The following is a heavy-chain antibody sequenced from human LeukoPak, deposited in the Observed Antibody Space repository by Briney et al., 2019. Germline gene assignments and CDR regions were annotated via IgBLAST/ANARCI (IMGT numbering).Heavy chain of an antibody. V-gene: IGHV4-34*01. D-gene: IGHD3-16*01. J-gene: IGHJ4*02. Sequence: SETLSLTCAVYGAPFSDSYWSWIRQSPEKGLEWIGEINNSGSTSYNPSLNSRVIMSVDRSKNQFSLRLTSVTAADTAVYYCARGRYGPRLGNWGQGTLVTVSS. CDR1: GAPFSDSY. CDR2: INNSGST. CDR3: ARGRYGPRLGN.